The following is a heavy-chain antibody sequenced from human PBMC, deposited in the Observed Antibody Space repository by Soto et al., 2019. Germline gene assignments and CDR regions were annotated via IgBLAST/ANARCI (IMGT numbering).Heavy chain of an antibody. J-gene: IGHJ6*02. CDR1: GGSVSSGSYY. CDR2: IYYSGST. CDR3: ARIRNLGIAARYYYYYYVMDV. Sequence: SETLSLTCTVSGGSVSSGSYYWSWIRQPPGKGLEWIGYIYYSGSTNYNPSLKSRVTISVDTSKNQFSLKLSSVTAADTAVYYCARIRNLGIAARYYYYYYVMDVCGQGTTVTVS. V-gene: IGHV4-61*01. D-gene: IGHD6-6*01.